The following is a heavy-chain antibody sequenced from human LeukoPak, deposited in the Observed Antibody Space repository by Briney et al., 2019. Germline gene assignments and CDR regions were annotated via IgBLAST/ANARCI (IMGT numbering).Heavy chain of an antibody. D-gene: IGHD2-8*01. CDR1: GYTFTSYG. V-gene: IGHV1-18*01. Sequence: ASAKVSCKASGYTFTSYGISWVRQAPGQGLEWMGWINAYNGNTNYAQKLQGRVTMTTDTSTSTAYMELRSLASDDTAVYYCARGLCTNAVCYFAFDIWDQGTMVTVSS. CDR2: INAYNGNT. CDR3: ARGLCTNAVCYFAFDI. J-gene: IGHJ3*02.